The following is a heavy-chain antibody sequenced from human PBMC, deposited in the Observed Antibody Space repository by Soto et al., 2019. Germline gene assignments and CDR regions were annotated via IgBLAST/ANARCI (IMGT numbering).Heavy chain of an antibody. D-gene: IGHD3-16*02. CDR3: AKDDDYIWGSYRYYQAFDY. J-gene: IGHJ4*02. Sequence: GGSLRLSCAASGFTFSSYAMSWVRQAPGKGLEWVSAISGSGGSTYYADSVKGRFTISRDNSKNTLYLQMNSLRAEDTAVYYCAKDDDYIWGSYRYYQAFDYWGQGTLVTVSS. CDR2: ISGSGGST. CDR1: GFTFSSYA. V-gene: IGHV3-23*01.